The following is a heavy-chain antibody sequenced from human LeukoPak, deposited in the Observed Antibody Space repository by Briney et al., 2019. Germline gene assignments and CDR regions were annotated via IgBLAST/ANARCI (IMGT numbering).Heavy chain of an antibody. J-gene: IGHJ4*02. CDR3: AISCLGFGEVRGLDY. D-gene: IGHD3-10*01. Sequence: GGSLRLSCAASGFTFSSYAMSWVRQAPGKGLEWVSAISGSGGSTYYADSVKGRFTISRDTSKKALYLQMNSLRAEDTAVYYCAISCLGFGEVRGLDYWGQGTLVTVSS. CDR1: GFTFSSYA. CDR2: ISGSGGST. V-gene: IGHV3-23*01.